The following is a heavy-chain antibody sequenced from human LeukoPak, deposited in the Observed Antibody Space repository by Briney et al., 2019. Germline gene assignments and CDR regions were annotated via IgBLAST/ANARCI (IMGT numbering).Heavy chain of an antibody. D-gene: IGHD3-3*01. CDR2: IIPIFGTA. Sequence: ASVKVSCKASGGTFSSYAISWVRQAPGQGLEWMGGIIPIFGTANYAQKFQGRVTITADESTSTAYMELSSLRSEDTAVYYCARDQKITIFGVVTDYGMDVWGQGTTVTVSS. J-gene: IGHJ6*02. CDR1: GGTFSSYA. V-gene: IGHV1-69*13. CDR3: ARDQKITIFGVVTDYGMDV.